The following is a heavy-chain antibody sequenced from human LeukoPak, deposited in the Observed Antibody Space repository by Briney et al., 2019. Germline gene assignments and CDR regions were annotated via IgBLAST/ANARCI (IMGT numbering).Heavy chain of an antibody. CDR3: ARDQYCSGGSCYSPGAFDI. D-gene: IGHD2-15*01. Sequence: SETLSLTCAVYGGSFSGYYWSWIRQPPGKGLEWIGEINHSGSTNYNPSLKSRVTISVDTSKNQFSLKLSSVTAADTAVYCCARDQYCSGGSCYSPGAFDIWGQGTMVTVSS. V-gene: IGHV4-34*01. J-gene: IGHJ3*02. CDR2: INHSGST. CDR1: GGSFSGYY.